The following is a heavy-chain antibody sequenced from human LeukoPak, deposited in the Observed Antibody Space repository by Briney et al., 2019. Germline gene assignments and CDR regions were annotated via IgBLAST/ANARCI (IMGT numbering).Heavy chain of an antibody. D-gene: IGHD5-12*01. CDR3: ARDTSGYDLGNFDY. CDR2: TYYRSKWYN. J-gene: IGHJ4*02. CDR1: GDSVSSNSAA. Sequence: SQTLSLTCAISGDSVSSNSAAWNWIRQSPSRGLEWLGRTYYRSKWYNDYAISVKSRITINPDTSKNQFSLYLNSVTAADTAVYYCARDTSGYDLGNFDYWGQGTLVTVSS. V-gene: IGHV6-1*01.